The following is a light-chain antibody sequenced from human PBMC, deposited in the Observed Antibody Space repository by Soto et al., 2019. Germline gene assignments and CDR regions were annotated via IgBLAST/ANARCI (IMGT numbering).Light chain of an antibody. V-gene: IGKV1-5*03. J-gene: IGKJ1*01. CDR2: KAS. Sequence: IQMTQSPSTLSASVGDRVTITCRASQSISSWLAWYQQKPGKAPKLLIYKASSLESGVPSRFSGSGSETEFTLTISSLQPDDFATYYCQHYNSYSEAFGQGTKVDIK. CDR3: QHYNSYSEA. CDR1: QSISSW.